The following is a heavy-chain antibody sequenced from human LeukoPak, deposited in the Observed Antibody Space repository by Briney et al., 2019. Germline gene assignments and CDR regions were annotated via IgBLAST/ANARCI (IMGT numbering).Heavy chain of an antibody. V-gene: IGHV3-23*01. CDR2: LTGSGDST. J-gene: IGHJ6*02. Sequence: GGSLRLSCAASGFTFSSYAMSWVRQAPGKGLEWVSGLTGSGDSTYYADSVKGRFTISRDNSKNTLYLQMNSLRAEDTAVYYCAKDLSVVVPAAIGMDVWGQGTTVTVSS. CDR1: GFTFSSYA. D-gene: IGHD2-2*01. CDR3: AKDLSVVVPAAIGMDV.